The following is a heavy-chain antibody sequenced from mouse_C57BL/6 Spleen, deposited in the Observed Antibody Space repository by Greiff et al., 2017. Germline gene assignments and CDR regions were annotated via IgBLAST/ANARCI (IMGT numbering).Heavy chain of an antibody. CDR3: TTGYYAMDY. Sequence: VQLKESGAELVRPGASVKLSCTASGFNIKDDYMPWVKQRPEQSLEWIGWIDPENGDTEYASKFQGKATITADTSSNTAYLQLSSLTSEDTAVYYCTTGYYAMDYWGQGTSVTVAS. CDR2: IDPENGDT. CDR1: GFNIKDDY. J-gene: IGHJ4*01. V-gene: IGHV14-4*01.